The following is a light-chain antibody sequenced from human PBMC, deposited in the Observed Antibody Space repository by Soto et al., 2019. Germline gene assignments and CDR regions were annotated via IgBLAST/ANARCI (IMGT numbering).Light chain of an antibody. CDR2: DAS. Sequence: DIQLTQSPSTLSASVGDRITITCRASQSIGTWLAWYQHRPGERPKLLIHDASSLESGVPSRFSGSGSATEFSLTISSLESGDSGTYHCQQYATYAPSTFGQGTKGEIK. J-gene: IGKJ1*01. CDR1: QSIGTW. V-gene: IGKV1-5*01. CDR3: QQYATYAPST.